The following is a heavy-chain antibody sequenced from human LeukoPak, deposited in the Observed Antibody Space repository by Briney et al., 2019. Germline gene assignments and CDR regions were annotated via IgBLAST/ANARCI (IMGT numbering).Heavy chain of an antibody. V-gene: IGHV4-34*01. J-gene: IGHJ6*03. CDR2: INHSGST. CDR1: GGSFSGYY. Sequence: SETLSLTCAVYGGSFSGYYWSWIRQPPGKGLEWIGEINHSGSTNYNPSLKSRVTISVDTSKNQFSLKLSSVTAADTAAYYCARAHYYDSSRGYYYYMDVWGKGTTVTVSS. D-gene: IGHD3-22*01. CDR3: ARAHYYDSSRGYYYYMDV.